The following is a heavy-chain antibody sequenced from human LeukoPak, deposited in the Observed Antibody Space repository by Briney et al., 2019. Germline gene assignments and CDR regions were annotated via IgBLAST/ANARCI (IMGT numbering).Heavy chain of an antibody. Sequence: GGSLRLSCAASGFTFSSYSMNWVRQAPGKGLEWVSSISSSSSYIYYADSVKGRFTISRDNAKNSLYLQMNSLIAEDTAVYYCARELVLGSYLSWFDPWGQGTLVTVSS. CDR2: ISSSSSYI. D-gene: IGHD3-16*01. CDR1: GFTFSSYS. V-gene: IGHV3-21*01. CDR3: ARELVLGSYLSWFDP. J-gene: IGHJ5*02.